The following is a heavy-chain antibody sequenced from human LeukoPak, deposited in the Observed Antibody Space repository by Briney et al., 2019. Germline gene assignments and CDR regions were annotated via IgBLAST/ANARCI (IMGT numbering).Heavy chain of an antibody. J-gene: IGHJ2*01. V-gene: IGHV3-7*03. CDR3: ARIKVTSWYFDL. D-gene: IGHD3-3*01. Sequence: GGSLRLSCAGSGFTFSDFWMTRVRQTPGKGLEWVANIKEDGTEKNLVDSVKGRFTISRDNTKNTLYLQMNSLRAEDMALYYCARIKVTSWYFDLWGRGTLVTVSS. CDR1: GFTFSDFW. CDR2: IKEDGTEK.